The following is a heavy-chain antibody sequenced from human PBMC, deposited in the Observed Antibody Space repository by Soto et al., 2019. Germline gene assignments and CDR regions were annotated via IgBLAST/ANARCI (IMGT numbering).Heavy chain of an antibody. CDR2: ITPYSGGA. CDR1: GYTFTGYF. D-gene: IGHD3-3*01. CDR3: AIVFLGPYHTSPPVT. J-gene: IGHJ5*02. V-gene: IGHV1-2*02. Sequence: SVWVSCKASGYTFTGYFKHWVRQAPGQGLEWMGWITPYSGGADYAQSFQGRVTMTRDTSISTVYMELSRLRFDDTAVYYCAIVFLGPYHTSPPVTWCQGTVLTVST.